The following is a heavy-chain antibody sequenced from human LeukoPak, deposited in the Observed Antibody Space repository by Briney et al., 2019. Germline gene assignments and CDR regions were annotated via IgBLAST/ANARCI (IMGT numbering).Heavy chain of an antibody. V-gene: IGHV1-69*05. CDR3: ATAPPLVGATDSFDY. CDR1: GGTFSSYA. CDR2: IIPIFGTA. J-gene: IGHJ4*02. Sequence: ASVKVSCKASGGTFSSYAISWVRQAPGQGLEWMGGIIPIFGTANYAQKFQGRVTITTDESTSTAYMELSSLRSEDTAVYYCATAPPLVGATDSFDYWGQGTLVTVSS. D-gene: IGHD1-26*01.